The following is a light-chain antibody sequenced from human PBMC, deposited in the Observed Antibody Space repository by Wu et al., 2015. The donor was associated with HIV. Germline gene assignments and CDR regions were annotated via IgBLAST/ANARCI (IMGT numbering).Light chain of an antibody. CDR1: QRVSSSY. V-gene: IGKV3-20*01. CDR3: QQYSSSPRT. CDR2: GAT. J-gene: IGKJ1*01. Sequence: EIVLTQSPGTLSVSPGERATLSCRASQRVSSSYLAWYQQKPGQAPRLLIYGATSRATGIPDRFSGSGSEKDFTLTITRVEPEDFAVYYCQQYSSSPRTFGQGTRLEFK.